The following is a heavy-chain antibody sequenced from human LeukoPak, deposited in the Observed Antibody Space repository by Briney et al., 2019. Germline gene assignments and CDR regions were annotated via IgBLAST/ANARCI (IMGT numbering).Heavy chain of an antibody. CDR3: ARDSGALHGGNVVLPFDY. D-gene: IGHD4-23*01. CDR1: GFTFDDYG. Sequence: GGSLRLSCAVSGFTFDDYGMNWVRQAPGKGLEWVSSIIWNGGSTGYADSVKGRFTISRDNAKNSLYLQMNSLRAEDTALYYCARDSGALHGGNVVLPFDYWGQGTLVTVSS. CDR2: IIWNGGST. J-gene: IGHJ4*02. V-gene: IGHV3-20*04.